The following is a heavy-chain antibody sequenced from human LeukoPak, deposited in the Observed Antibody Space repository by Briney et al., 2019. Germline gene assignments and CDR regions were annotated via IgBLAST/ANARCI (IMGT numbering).Heavy chain of an antibody. CDR3: ASTIGSLLWFGELLPRTYDY. CDR2: INHSGST. Sequence: GSLRLSCAASGFTVSSNYMSWIRQPPGKGLEWIGEINHSGSTNYNPSLKSRVTISVDTSKNQFSLKLSSVTAADTAVYYCASTIGSLLWFGELLPRTYDYWGQGTLVTVSS. V-gene: IGHV4-34*01. CDR1: GFTVSSNY. J-gene: IGHJ4*02. D-gene: IGHD3-10*01.